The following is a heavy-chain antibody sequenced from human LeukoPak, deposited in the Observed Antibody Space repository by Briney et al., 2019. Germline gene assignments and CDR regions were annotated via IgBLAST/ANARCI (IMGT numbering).Heavy chain of an antibody. J-gene: IGHJ6*02. V-gene: IGHV4-30-2*01. CDR3: ARDLGYCSSTSCYRSYYYYGMDV. Sequence: PSQTLSLTCAVSGGSISSGGYSWSWIRQPPGKGLEWIGYIYHSGSTYYNPSLKSRVTISVDRSKNQFSLKLSSVTAADTAVYYCARDLGYCSSTSCYRSYYYYGMDVWGQGTTVTVSS. CDR2: IYHSGST. D-gene: IGHD2-2*02. CDR1: GGSISSGGYS.